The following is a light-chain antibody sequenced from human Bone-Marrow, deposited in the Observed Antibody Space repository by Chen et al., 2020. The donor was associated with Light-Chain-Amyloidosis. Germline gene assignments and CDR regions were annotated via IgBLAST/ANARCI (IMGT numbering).Light chain of an antibody. CDR1: SSDVGGDNH. CDR3: SSYTITNTLV. J-gene: IGLJ1*01. CDR2: EVT. Sequence: QPALTQPPSVSGSPGPSIPISRTGTSSDVGGDNHVSWYQQHPDKAPKLMIYEVTNRPSWVPDRFSGSKSDNTASLTISGLQTEDEADYFCSSYTITNTLVFGSGTRVTVL. V-gene: IGLV2-14*01.